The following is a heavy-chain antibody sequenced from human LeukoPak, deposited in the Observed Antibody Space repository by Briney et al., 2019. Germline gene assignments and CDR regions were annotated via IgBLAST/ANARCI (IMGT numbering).Heavy chain of an antibody. J-gene: IGHJ3*02. D-gene: IGHD2-8*01. CDR1: GYTFTGYY. V-gene: IGHV1-2*02. CDR3: ARGLCTNGVCYSNDAFDI. CDR2: INPNSGGT. Sequence: GASVKVSCKASGYTFTGYYMHWVRQAPGQGLEWMGWINPNSGGTNYAQKFQGRVTMTRDTSISTAYMELSRLRSDDTAVYYCARGLCTNGVCYSNDAFDIWGQGTMVTVSS.